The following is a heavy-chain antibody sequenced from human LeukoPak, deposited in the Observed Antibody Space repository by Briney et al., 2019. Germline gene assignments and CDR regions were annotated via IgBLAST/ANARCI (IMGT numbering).Heavy chain of an antibody. V-gene: IGHV3-30*18. CDR3: AKERAVAGAFDY. CDR1: GFTFSIYD. J-gene: IGHJ4*02. Sequence: GGSLRLSCAASGFTFSIYDMHWVRQAPGKGLECVAVISFDGSNKKYAASVKGRFSIYRDNYKNKLYLQMNSLRADDAAVYYCAKERAVAGAFDYWGQGTLVTVSS. D-gene: IGHD6-19*01. CDR2: ISFDGSNK.